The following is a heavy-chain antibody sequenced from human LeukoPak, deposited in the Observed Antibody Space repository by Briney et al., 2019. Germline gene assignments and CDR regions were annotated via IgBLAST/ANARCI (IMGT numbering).Heavy chain of an antibody. D-gene: IGHD3-9*01. J-gene: IGHJ6*01. CDR1: GGSISTYY. CDR3: AGDDFEYSVHYGMDV. CDR2: VHRSGNT. V-gene: IGHV4-4*07. Sequence: SETLSLTCSVSGGSISTYYWSWIRQPAGKGLEWIGRVHRSGNTNYNPSLQSRVTMSVDTYKNQIFLRQRYVTAADTAVYYCAGDDFEYSVHYGMDVWGQGTAVTASS.